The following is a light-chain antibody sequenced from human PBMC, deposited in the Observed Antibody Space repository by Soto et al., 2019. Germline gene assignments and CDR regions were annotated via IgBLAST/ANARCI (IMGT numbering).Light chain of an antibody. CDR2: GAS. Sequence: EIVMTQSPATLSVSLGDRATLSCRASQSVSSNLAWYQQKPGQAPRLLMYGASSRATGIPARFSGSGSGTEFSRIISSQQSEDFSGYYCQQYSKWHTFTFGPWTKVDIK. V-gene: IGKV3-15*01. CDR3: QQYSKWHTFT. J-gene: IGKJ3*01. CDR1: QSVSSN.